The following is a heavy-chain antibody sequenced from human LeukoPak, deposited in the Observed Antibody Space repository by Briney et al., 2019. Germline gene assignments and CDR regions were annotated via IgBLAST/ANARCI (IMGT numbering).Heavy chain of an antibody. D-gene: IGHD3-22*01. CDR2: ISQSGST. CDR1: GGSFSFYY. Sequence: SETLSLTCAVSGGSFSFYYWSWIRQPPGKGLEWIGEISQSGSTNYNPSLKSRVNISLDTSENQFSLKLSSVTAADTAVYYCARESPSRGSSGYYYHFDYWGQGTLVTVSS. CDR3: ARESPSRGSSGYYYHFDY. V-gene: IGHV4-34*01. J-gene: IGHJ4*02.